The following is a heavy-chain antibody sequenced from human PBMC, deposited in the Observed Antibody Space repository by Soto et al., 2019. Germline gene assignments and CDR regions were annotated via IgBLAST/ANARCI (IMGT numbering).Heavy chain of an antibody. CDR1: TFTFSSHW. CDR2: INQGGSAK. J-gene: IGHJ4*02. Sequence: GGSLRLSCAASTFTFSSHWMSWVRQAPGKGLEWVANINQGGSAKYYLDSVKGRFTISRDNAKNSLDLQMNSLRAEDTAVYYCARIYCSTTSCYIDYWGQGTLVTVSS. CDR3: ARIYCSTTSCYIDY. V-gene: IGHV3-7*01. D-gene: IGHD2-2*02.